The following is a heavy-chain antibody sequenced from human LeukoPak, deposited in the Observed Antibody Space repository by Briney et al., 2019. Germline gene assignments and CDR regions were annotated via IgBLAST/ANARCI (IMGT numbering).Heavy chain of an antibody. CDR1: SGSISSGVYY. CDR2: IYYSGSN. D-gene: IGHD5-24*01. CDR3: ARGVRWLQLSYFDY. J-gene: IGHJ4*02. Sequence: SETLSLTCPVSSGSISSGVYYWSWIRQHPGKGLEWIGYIYYSGSNYYNPSLKSRVTISVDTSKNQFSLKLSSVTAADTAVYYCARGVRWLQLSYFDYWGQGTLVTVSS. V-gene: IGHV4-31*03.